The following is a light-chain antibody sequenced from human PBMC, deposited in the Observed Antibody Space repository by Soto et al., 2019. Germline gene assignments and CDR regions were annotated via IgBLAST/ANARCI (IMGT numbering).Light chain of an antibody. CDR2: GGS. CDR1: QTLSSNY. V-gene: IGKV3-20*01. Sequence: VVLTQSPGTLPLSPAEIATLSHRASQTLSSNYLAWYQQKPGQAPRLLIYGGSSRASGIPERFSGGGSGTDFTLTISRLEPEDVAVYFCHCQQYGMSPVYTFGQGTNLEVK. J-gene: IGKJ2*01. CDR3: QQYGMSPVYT.